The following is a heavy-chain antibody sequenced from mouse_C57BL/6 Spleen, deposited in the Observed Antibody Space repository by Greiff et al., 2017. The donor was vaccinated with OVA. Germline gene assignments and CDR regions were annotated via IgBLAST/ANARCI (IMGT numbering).Heavy chain of an antibody. CDR1: GFSFNTYA. D-gene: IGHD1-1*01. V-gene: IGHV10-1*01. CDR2: IRSKSNNYAT. CDR3: VRQNYGSTAWFAY. Sequence: EVKLVESGGGLVQPKGSLKLSCAASGFSFNTYAMNWVRQAPGKGLEWVARIRSKSNNYATYYADSVKDRFTISRDDSESMLYLQMNNLKTEDTAMYYCVRQNYGSTAWFAYWGQGTLVTVSA. J-gene: IGHJ3*01.